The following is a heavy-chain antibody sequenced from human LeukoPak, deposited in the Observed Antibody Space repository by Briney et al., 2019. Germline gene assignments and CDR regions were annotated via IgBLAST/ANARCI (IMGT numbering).Heavy chain of an antibody. CDR3: ARVRHIVVVVAESWYYYYMDV. J-gene: IGHJ6*03. CDR2: ISSSGSTI. D-gene: IGHD2-15*01. V-gene: IGHV3-11*04. CDR1: GFTFSDYY. Sequence: GESLKISCAASGFTFSDYYMSWIRQAPGKGLEWVSYISSSGSTIYYADSVKGRFTISRDNAKNSLYLQMNSLRAEDTAVYYCARVRHIVVVVAESWYYYYMDVWGKGTTVTVSS.